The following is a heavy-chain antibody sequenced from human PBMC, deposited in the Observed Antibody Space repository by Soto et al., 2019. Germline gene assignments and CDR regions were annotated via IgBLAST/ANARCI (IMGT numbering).Heavy chain of an antibody. V-gene: IGHV3-9*01. D-gene: IGHD6-6*01. CDR2: ISWNSGSI. Sequence: VPLVESGGGLVQPGRSLRLSCAASGFTFDDYAMHWVRQAPGKGLEWVSGISWNSGSIGYADSVKGRFTISRDNAKNSLYLQMNSLRAEDTALYYCAKSPVPYSSSPFHAFDIWGQGTMVTVSS. CDR1: GFTFDDYA. J-gene: IGHJ3*02. CDR3: AKSPVPYSSSPFHAFDI.